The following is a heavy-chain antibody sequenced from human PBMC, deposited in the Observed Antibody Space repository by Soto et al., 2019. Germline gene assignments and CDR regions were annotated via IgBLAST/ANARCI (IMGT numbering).Heavy chain of an antibody. CDR3: ARLGRGDPGRGIDY. J-gene: IGHJ4*02. V-gene: IGHV4-39*01. Sequence: PSETLSLTCTVSGGSISSSSYYWGWIRQPPGKGLEWIGSIYYSGSTYYNPSLKSRVTISVDTSKNQFSLKLSSVTAADTAVYYCARLGRGDPGRGIDYWGQGTLVTVSS. CDR1: GGSISSSSYY. CDR2: IYYSGST.